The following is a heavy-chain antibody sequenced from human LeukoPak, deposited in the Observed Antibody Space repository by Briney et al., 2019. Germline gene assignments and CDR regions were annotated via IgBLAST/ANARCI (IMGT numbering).Heavy chain of an antibody. CDR3: ARQSATIFGVVID. D-gene: IGHD3-3*01. Sequence: SETLSLTCTVSGGSISSSSYSWGWIRQPPGKGLEWIGSIYYSGSTYYNPSLKSRVIISVDTSKNQFSLKLSSVTAADTAVYYCARQSATIFGVVIDWGQGTLVTVSS. J-gene: IGHJ4*02. V-gene: IGHV4-39*01. CDR1: GGSISSSSYS. CDR2: IYYSGST.